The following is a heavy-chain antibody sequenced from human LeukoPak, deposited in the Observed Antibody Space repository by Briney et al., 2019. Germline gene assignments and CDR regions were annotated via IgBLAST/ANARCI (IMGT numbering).Heavy chain of an antibody. CDR1: GYTFTNYW. J-gene: IGHJ4*02. Sequence: GESLKISCKGSGYTFTNYWIGWVRQMPGKGLEFMGIIYPGDSDTRFSPSFQGQVTISVDKSINTAYLQWSSLKASDSAMYYCARAGYSNRWDGVDYWGQGTLVTVSS. CDR3: ARAGYSNRWDGVDY. D-gene: IGHD2/OR15-2a*01. V-gene: IGHV5-51*01. CDR2: IYPGDSDT.